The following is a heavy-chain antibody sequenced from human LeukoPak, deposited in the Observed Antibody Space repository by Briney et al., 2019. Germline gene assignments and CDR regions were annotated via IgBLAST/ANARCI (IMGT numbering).Heavy chain of an antibody. D-gene: IGHD3-22*01. CDR1: GYTFTSYG. Sequence: GASVKVSCKASGYTFTSYGISWVRQAPGQGLEWMGWISAYNGNTNYAQKLQGRVTMTTDTSTSTAYMELGSLRSEDTAVYYCARAPGYYYDSSGYVLGYWGQGTLVTVSS. CDR3: ARAPGYYYDSSGYVLGY. V-gene: IGHV1-18*01. J-gene: IGHJ4*02. CDR2: ISAYNGNT.